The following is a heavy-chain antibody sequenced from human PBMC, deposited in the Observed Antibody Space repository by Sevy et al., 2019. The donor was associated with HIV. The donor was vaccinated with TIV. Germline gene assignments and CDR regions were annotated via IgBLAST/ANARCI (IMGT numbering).Heavy chain of an antibody. CDR3: ASSYYDSSGYPYYFDY. CDR2: ISAYNGNT. V-gene: IGHV1-18*04. CDR1: GYTFTSYG. D-gene: IGHD3-22*01. J-gene: IGHJ4*02. Sequence: ASVKVSCKASGYTFTSYGISWVRQAPGQGLEWMGWISAYNGNTNYAQKLRGRVTMTTDTSTSTAYMELRSLRSDDTAVYYCASSYYDSSGYPYYFDYWGQGTLVTVSS.